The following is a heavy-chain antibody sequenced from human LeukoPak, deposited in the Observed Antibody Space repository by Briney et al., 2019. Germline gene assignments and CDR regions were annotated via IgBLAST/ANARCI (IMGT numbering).Heavy chain of an antibody. CDR3: ARVVNPPQEAFDI. D-gene: IGHD1-14*01. V-gene: IGHV1-18*01. CDR2: ISAYNGNT. CDR1: GYTFTSYG. Sequence: EASVKVSCKASGYTFTSYGISWVQQAPGQGLEWMGWISAYNGNTNYAQKLQGRVTMTTDTSTSTAYMELRSLRSDDTAVYYCARVVNPPQEAFDIWGQGTMVTVSS. J-gene: IGHJ3*02.